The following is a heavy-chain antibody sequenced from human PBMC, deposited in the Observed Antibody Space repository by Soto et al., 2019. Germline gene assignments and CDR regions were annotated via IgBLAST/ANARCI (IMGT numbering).Heavy chain of an antibody. D-gene: IGHD5-12*01. CDR3: ARELRFSNQYYYYYMDV. J-gene: IGHJ6*03. V-gene: IGHV1-69*04. CDR1: GGTSSIYT. Sequence: SVKVSCKASGGTSSIYTISWVRQAPGQGLEWMGRIIPILGIANYAQKFQGRVTITADKSTSTAYMELSSLRSEDTAVYYCARELRFSNQYYYYYMDVWGKGTTVTASS. CDR2: IIPILGIA.